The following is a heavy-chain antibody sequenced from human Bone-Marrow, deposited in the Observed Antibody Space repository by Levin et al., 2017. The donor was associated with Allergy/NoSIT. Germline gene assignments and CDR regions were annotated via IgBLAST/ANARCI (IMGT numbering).Heavy chain of an antibody. Sequence: GESLKISCAASGFTFSSYGMHWVRQAPGKGLEWVAVISYDGSNKYYADSVKGRFTISRDNSKNTLYLQMNSLRAEDTAVYYCAKDPPGGIANFWLPSYWYFDLWGRGTLVTVSS. CDR1: GFTFSSYG. CDR2: ISYDGSNK. V-gene: IGHV3-30*18. CDR3: AKDPPGGIANFWLPSYWYFDL. J-gene: IGHJ2*01. D-gene: IGHD3-3*01.